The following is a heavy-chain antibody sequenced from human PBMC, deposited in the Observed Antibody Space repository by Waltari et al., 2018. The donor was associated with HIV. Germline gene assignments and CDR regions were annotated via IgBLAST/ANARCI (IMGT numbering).Heavy chain of an antibody. CDR2: ISRSSSYI. CDR1: GFTFSIYD. D-gene: IGHD2-8*01. Sequence: EVQLVESGGGLVKPGGSLRLSCAASGFTFSIYDMNWVRQAPGKGLEWVSSISRSSSYIYYADSRKGRFTISRDNAKNSLYLQMNSLRAEDTAVYYCARPVYDNGPSGWGMDVWGQGTTVTVSS. J-gene: IGHJ6*02. CDR3: ARPVYDNGPSGWGMDV. V-gene: IGHV3-21*01.